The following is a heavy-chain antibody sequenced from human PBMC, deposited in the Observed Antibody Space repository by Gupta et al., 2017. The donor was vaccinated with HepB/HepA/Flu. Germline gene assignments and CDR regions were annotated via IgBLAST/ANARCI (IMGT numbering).Heavy chain of an antibody. Sequence: HVQLRQSGAGLLMPSETLSLTSGVHDESFSSYYCSWVRQPPGKGLEWIGEVNHRGRTNYNPSLKSRRIIAGDTGKKQFHLELRSVTAEDTAVYYCARINYNRGHGFDGGGQGTMVTVSS. J-gene: IGHJ4*02. CDR1: DESFSSYY. CDR3: ARINYNRGHGFDG. D-gene: IGHD3-10*01. CDR2: VNHRGRT. V-gene: IGHV4-34*01.